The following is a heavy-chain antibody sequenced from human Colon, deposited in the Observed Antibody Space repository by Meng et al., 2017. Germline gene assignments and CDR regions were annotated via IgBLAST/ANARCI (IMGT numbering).Heavy chain of an antibody. CDR3: ARDHGYSYGLPLDY. CDR2: TYYRSKWYN. CDR1: GAGVSSNTAA. Sequence: VQLQRSVPLLVKHSQTLSLTCVLSGAGVSSNTAAWNWIRQSPSRGLEWLGRTYYRSKWYNEYAVSVKSRMTFNADTSKNQVSLQVNSVTPEDTAVYYCARDHGYSYGLPLDYWGQGILVTVSS. J-gene: IGHJ4*02. V-gene: IGHV6-1*01. D-gene: IGHD5-18*01.